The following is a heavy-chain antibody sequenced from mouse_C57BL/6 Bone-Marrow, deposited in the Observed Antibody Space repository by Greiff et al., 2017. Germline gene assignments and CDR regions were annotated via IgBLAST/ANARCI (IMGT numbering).Heavy chain of an antibody. CDR1: GYTFTSYW. J-gene: IGHJ1*03. D-gene: IGHD3-2*02. CDR2: IDPSDSST. Sequence: QVQLQQPGAELVMPGASVKLSCKASGYTFTSYWMHWVKQRPGQGLEWIGEIDPSDSSTTYNQKFKGKSTLTVDKSSSTAYMQLSSLTSEDSAVYYCASRDSSGYYWYFDVWGTGTTVTVSS. V-gene: IGHV1-69*01. CDR3: ASRDSSGYYWYFDV.